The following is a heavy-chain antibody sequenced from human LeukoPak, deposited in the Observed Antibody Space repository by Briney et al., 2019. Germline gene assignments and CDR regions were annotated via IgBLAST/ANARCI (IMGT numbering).Heavy chain of an antibody. CDR1: GFTFSSYA. D-gene: IGHD3-22*01. Sequence: PGGSLRLSCAASGFTFSSYAMHWVRQAPGKGPEYVSAISSNGGSTYYANSVKGRFTISRDNSKNTLYLQMGSLRAEDMAVYYCARGYYDSSGYYYVPRGAFDIWGQGTMVTVSS. J-gene: IGHJ3*02. CDR3: ARGYYDSSGYYYVPRGAFDI. CDR2: ISSNGGST. V-gene: IGHV3-64*01.